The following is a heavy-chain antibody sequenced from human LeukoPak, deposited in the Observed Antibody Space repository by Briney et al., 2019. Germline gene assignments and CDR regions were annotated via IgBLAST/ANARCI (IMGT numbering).Heavy chain of an antibody. CDR1: GFTFSSNG. CDR2: ISTGGGGT. CDR3: AKRSDYGGNWNYFDY. Sequence: GGSLRLSCAAPGFTFSSNGMSWVRQAPGKGLEWVSAISTGGGGTYYADSVKGRFTISRDNSKNTLYLQMNSLRAEDTAVYYCAKRSDYGGNWNYFDYWGQGTLVTVSS. D-gene: IGHD4-23*01. J-gene: IGHJ4*02. V-gene: IGHV3-23*01.